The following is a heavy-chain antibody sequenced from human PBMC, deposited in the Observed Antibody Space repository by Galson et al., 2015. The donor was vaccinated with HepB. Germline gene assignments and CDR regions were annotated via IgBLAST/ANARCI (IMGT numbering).Heavy chain of an antibody. CDR3: AGAVWSGPSED. J-gene: IGHJ4*02. CDR2: IWYDGSNK. CDR1: GFTFSSYG. V-gene: IGHV3-30*19. D-gene: IGHD3-3*01. Sequence: SLRLSCAASGFTFSSYGMHWVRQAPGKGLEWVAVIWYDGSNKYYADSVKGRFTISRDNSKNTLYLQMNSLRAEDTAVYYCAGAVWSGPSEDWGQGTLVTVSS.